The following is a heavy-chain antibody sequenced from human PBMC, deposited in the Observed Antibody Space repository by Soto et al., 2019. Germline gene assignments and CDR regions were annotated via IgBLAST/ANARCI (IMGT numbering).Heavy chain of an antibody. V-gene: IGHV3-30-3*01. J-gene: IGHJ4*02. CDR3: ARGHSGSYLDY. CDR2: ISYDGSNK. D-gene: IGHD1-26*01. CDR1: GFTFSSYA. Sequence: RRLSCAASGFTFSSYATHWVRQAPGKGLEWVAVISYDGSNKYYADSVKGRFTISRDNSKNTLYLQMNSLRAEDTAVYYCARGHSGSYLDYWGQGTLVTVSS.